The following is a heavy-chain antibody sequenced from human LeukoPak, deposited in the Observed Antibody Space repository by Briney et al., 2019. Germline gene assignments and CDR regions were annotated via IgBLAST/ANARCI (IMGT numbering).Heavy chain of an antibody. D-gene: IGHD5-24*01. Sequence: PSETLSLTCTVSGGSISSSSYYWRWIRQPPGKGLEWIGSIYYSGSTYYNPSLKSRVTISVDTSKNQFSLKLSSVTAADTAVYYCARVPDDYNEYYYMDVWGKGTTVTVSS. CDR2: IYYSGST. CDR1: GGSISSSSYY. CDR3: ARVPDDYNEYYYMDV. V-gene: IGHV4-39*01. J-gene: IGHJ6*03.